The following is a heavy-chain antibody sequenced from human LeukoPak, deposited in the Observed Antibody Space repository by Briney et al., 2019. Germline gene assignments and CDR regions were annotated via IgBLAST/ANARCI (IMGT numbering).Heavy chain of an antibody. V-gene: IGHV1-18*01. CDR2: ISAYNGNT. J-gene: IGHJ4*02. Sequence: ASVKVSCKASGYTFTSYGISWVRQAPGQGLEWMGGISAYNGNTNYAQKLQGRVTMTTDTSTSTAYMELRSLRSDDTAVYYCARRGRWTTVTTCDYWGQGTLVTVSS. CDR1: GYTFTSYG. CDR3: ARRGRWTTVTTCDY. D-gene: IGHD4-17*01.